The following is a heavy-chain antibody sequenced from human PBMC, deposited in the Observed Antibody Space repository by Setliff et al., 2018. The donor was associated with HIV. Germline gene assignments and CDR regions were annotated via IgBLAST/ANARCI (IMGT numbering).Heavy chain of an antibody. CDR3: AKKTAAYTSGSWLHY. V-gene: IGHV3-23*01. D-gene: IGHD3-10*01. CDR1: GFTFSSYA. J-gene: IGHJ4*02. Sequence: GGSLRLSCASSGFTFSSYAMTWVRQAPGKGLKCVAVISGSGGDTYYADSVKGRFVISREKSKSTLYLQMNSLRAEDTAVYYCAKKTAAYTSGSWLHYWGQGTLVTVSS. CDR2: ISGSGGDT.